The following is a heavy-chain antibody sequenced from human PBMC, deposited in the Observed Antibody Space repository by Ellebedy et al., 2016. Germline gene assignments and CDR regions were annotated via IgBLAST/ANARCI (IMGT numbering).Heavy chain of an antibody. V-gene: IGHV3-48*02. J-gene: IGHJ4*02. Sequence: GESLKISCAASGFTFSSSPMNWVRQAPGRGLEWVSYISGGGDTIYYADSVKGRFTISRDNAKKSLYLQLNSLRDEDTAVYYCARESSIPGDYRFDYWGRGTLVTVSS. CDR2: ISGGGDTI. CDR3: ARESSIPGDYRFDY. D-gene: IGHD4-17*01. CDR1: GFTFSSSP.